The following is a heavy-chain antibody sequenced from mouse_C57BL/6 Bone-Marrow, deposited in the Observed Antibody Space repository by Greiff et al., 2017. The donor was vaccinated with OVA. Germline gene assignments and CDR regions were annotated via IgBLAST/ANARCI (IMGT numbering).Heavy chain of an antibody. CDR2: INPYNGGT. Sequence: EVKLVESGPVLVKPGASVKMSCKASGYTFTDYYMNWVKQSHGKSLEWIGVINPYNGGTSYNQKFKGKATLTVDKSSSTAYMELNSLTSEDSAVYYCASPITTVVDWGQGTLVTVSA. V-gene: IGHV1-19*01. CDR3: ASPITTVVD. J-gene: IGHJ3*01. D-gene: IGHD1-1*01. CDR1: GYTFTDYY.